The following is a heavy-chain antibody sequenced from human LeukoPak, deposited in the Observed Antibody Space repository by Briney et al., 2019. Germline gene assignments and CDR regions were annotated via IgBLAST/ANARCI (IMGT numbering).Heavy chain of an antibody. Sequence: SETLSLTCTVSSGSISSYYWSWIRQPPGKGLEWIGYIYNSGSTSYNPSLKSRVTISVDTSKNQFSLKLNSVTAADTAVYYCARANYFDPWGQGTLVTVSS. CDR3: ARANYFDP. CDR1: SGSISSYY. J-gene: IGHJ5*02. CDR2: IYNSGST. V-gene: IGHV4-59*01.